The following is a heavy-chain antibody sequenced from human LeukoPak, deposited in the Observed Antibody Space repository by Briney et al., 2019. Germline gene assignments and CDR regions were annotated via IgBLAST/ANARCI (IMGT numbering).Heavy chain of an antibody. CDR2: INPNSGGT. CDR1: GYTFTGYY. D-gene: IGHD3-22*01. Sequence: ASVKVSCKASGYTFTGYYMHWVRQAPGQGLEWVGWINPNSGGTNYAQKFQGRVTMTRDTSISTAYMELSRLRSDDTAVYYCAVDYGDYVSVDYYDSSGYYPYYWGQGTLVTVSS. V-gene: IGHV1-2*02. J-gene: IGHJ4*02. CDR3: AVDYGDYVSVDYYDSSGYYPYY.